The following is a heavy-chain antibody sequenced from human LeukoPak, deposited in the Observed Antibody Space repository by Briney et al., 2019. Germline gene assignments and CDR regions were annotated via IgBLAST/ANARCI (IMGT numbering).Heavy chain of an antibody. V-gene: IGHV3-30*02. Sequence: GGSLRLSCAASGFTFSSYGMHWVRQAPGKGLDWVAFIHHDGINKYYADSVRGRFTISRDTSKNTLYLQMNSLRAEDTAVYYCGKGDKMLTWRRTYNRFDPWGQGTLVTVSS. J-gene: IGHJ5*02. CDR1: GFTFSSYG. CDR3: GKGDKMLTWRRTYNRFDP. D-gene: IGHD3-16*01. CDR2: IHHDGINK.